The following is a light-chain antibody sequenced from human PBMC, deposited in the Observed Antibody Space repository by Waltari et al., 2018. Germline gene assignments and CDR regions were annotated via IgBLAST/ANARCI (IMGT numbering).Light chain of an antibody. CDR3: QQYSNYYT. CDR2: AAS. CDR1: QDIRND. V-gene: IGKV1-6*01. Sequence: AIQMTQSPSSLSATVGDRLTITCRASQDIRNDVSWYQQKPGEAPKVLIFAASTLQSGVPSRFSGSGSGTEFSLTISSLRPDDSATYYCQQYSNYYTFGQGTKLEIK. J-gene: IGKJ2*01.